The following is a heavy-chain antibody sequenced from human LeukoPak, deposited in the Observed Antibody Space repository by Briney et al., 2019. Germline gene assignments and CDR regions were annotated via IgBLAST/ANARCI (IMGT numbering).Heavy chain of an antibody. Sequence: PGGSLRLSCAASGFTLSTYAMSWVRQTPGKGLEWVAATSSSDAGAYYADSVKGRFTISRDNSKNTLYLQMNSLRAEDTAVYYCAKVGYYGSGSYETLDYWGQGTLVTVSS. CDR1: GFTLSTYA. J-gene: IGHJ4*02. CDR2: TSSSDAGA. V-gene: IGHV3-23*01. CDR3: AKVGYYGSGSYETLDY. D-gene: IGHD3-10*01.